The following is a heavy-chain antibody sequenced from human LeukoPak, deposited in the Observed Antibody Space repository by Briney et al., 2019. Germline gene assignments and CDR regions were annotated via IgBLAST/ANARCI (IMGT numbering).Heavy chain of an antibody. Sequence: GGSLRLSCAASGFAFSTYAMYWVRQAPGKGLEWVTVIWYDGSNKYYADSVKGRFTISRDNSKNTLYLQMNSLRAEDTAVYYCASRYSSSWTGAFDIWGQGTMVTVSS. CDR3: ASRYSSSWTGAFDI. CDR1: GFAFSTYA. J-gene: IGHJ3*02. CDR2: IWYDGSNK. D-gene: IGHD6-13*01. V-gene: IGHV3-33*01.